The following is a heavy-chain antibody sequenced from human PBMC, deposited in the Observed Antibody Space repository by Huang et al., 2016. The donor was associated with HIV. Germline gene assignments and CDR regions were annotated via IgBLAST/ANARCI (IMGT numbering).Heavy chain of an antibody. CDR2: ISSSSSYI. Sequence: EVQLVESGGGLVKPGGSLRLSCAASGFIFSNYNMNWVRQAPVKGLDCVSSISSSSSYIYYADSVKGRFTISRDNAKNSLYLQMTSLRAEDTAVYYCANFAIGDYWGQGTRVTVSS. CDR1: GFIFSNYN. D-gene: IGHD2-2*02. CDR3: ANFAIGDY. J-gene: IGHJ4*02. V-gene: IGHV3-21*01.